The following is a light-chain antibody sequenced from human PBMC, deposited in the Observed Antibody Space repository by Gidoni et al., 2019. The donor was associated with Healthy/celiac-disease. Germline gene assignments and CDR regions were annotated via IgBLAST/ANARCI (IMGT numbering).Light chain of an antibody. J-gene: IGKJ1*01. CDR1: QGIRND. Sequence: AIQMTQSPSSLSASVGDRVTITCRAIQGIRNDLGWYQQKPGKAPKLLLYAASSLQSGVPSRFSCSGSGTDFTLTISSLQPEDFATYYCLQDYNYPWTFGQGTKVEIK. V-gene: IGKV1-6*01. CDR2: AAS. CDR3: LQDYNYPWT.